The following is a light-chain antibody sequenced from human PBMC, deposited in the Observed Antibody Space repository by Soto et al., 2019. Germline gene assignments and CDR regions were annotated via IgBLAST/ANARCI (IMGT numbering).Light chain of an antibody. J-gene: IGKJ2*01. V-gene: IGKV4-1*01. Sequence: DIVMTQSPELLAVSLGERATINCKSSQSVLYSSNNKEYLGWYQQKPGQSPKLLIYWASTRESGVPDRFSGSGSGTDFTLTISSLQAEDVAVYYCQQYYGTPHTFGQGTKLEIK. CDR1: QSVLYSSNNKEY. CDR3: QQYYGTPHT. CDR2: WAS.